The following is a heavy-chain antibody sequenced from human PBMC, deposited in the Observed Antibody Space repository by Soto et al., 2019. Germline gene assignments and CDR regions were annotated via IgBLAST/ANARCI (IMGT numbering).Heavy chain of an antibody. V-gene: IGHV3-23*01. Sequence: GGSLRLSCAASGFTFDTYAMGWVRQAPGKGIEWISSLSAGGNRPYYADSVKGRFTISRDNSKTSLYLQMLGLRAEDTAVYYCAKQAGSSSDPFDYWGQGALVTVS. CDR1: GFTFDTYA. D-gene: IGHD6-19*01. CDR3: AKQAGSSSDPFDY. J-gene: IGHJ4*02. CDR2: LSAGGNRP.